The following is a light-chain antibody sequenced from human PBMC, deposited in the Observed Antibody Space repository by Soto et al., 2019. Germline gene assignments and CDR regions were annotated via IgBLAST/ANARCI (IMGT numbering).Light chain of an antibody. Sequence: QSALTQPAPVSGSPGQSITISCTGTSGDIGSYNRVSWYQQHPGKAPKLIIYEVTDRPSGVSNHFSGSKSGNTASLTISGLQAEDEAEYYCSSYTNINTRACVFGTGTKLTVL. CDR1: SGDIGSYNR. J-gene: IGLJ1*01. V-gene: IGLV2-14*01. CDR2: EVT. CDR3: SSYTNINTRACV.